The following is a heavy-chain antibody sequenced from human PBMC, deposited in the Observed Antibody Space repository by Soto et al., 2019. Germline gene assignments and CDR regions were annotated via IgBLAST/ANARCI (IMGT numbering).Heavy chain of an antibody. CDR2: INPNSGGT. Sequence: VSVKVSCKASGYTFTGYYIHWVRQAPGQGLEWLGWINPNSGGTNYAQKFQGWVTMTRDTSISTVYMEVSRLRSDDTAVYYCTRGRSCGDAACYDYGMDVWGQGTAVTVSS. V-gene: IGHV1-2*04. CDR1: GYTFTGYY. CDR3: TRGRSCGDAACYDYGMDV. D-gene: IGHD2-21*01. J-gene: IGHJ6*02.